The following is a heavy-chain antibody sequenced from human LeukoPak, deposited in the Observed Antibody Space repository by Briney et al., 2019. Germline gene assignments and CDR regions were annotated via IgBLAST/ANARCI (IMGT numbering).Heavy chain of an antibody. V-gene: IGHV3-74*01. Sequence: GGSPRLSCAASGFTFSSYWMHWVRQAPGKGLVWVSRINSDGSSTSYADSVKGRFTISRDNAKNTLYLQMNSLRAEDTAVYYCARGAYYDFWSGYYYYYGMDVWGQGTTVTVSS. CDR2: INSDGSST. J-gene: IGHJ6*02. CDR1: GFTFSSYW. CDR3: ARGAYYDFWSGYYYYYGMDV. D-gene: IGHD3-3*01.